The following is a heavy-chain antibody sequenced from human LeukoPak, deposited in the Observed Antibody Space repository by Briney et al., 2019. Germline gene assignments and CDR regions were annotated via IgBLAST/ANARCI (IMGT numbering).Heavy chain of an antibody. J-gene: IGHJ4*02. CDR1: GFTFSSYS. CDR2: ISSSSTI. Sequence: GGSLRLSCAASGFTFSSYSMNWVRQAPGEGLEWVSYISSSSTIYYADSVKGRFTISRDNAKNSLYLQMNSLRAEDTAVYYCARDSKYYDFWSGSTGYYFDYWGQGTLVTVSS. CDR3: ARDSKYYDFWSGSTGYYFDY. D-gene: IGHD3-3*01. V-gene: IGHV3-48*04.